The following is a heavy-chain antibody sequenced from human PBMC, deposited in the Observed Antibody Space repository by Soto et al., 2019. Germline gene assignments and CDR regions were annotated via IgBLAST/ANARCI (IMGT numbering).Heavy chain of an antibody. CDR2: ITSDGYNT. CDR3: ASLLWAAVTTDF. V-gene: IGHV3-74*01. Sequence: EVQLVESGGGLVQPGGSLRLSCAASGLTFSSYWMHWVRQAPGKGLLWVARITSDGYNTAYADSVKGRFTISRDNARNTLYLQMHSLRAEDTAVYYCASLLWAAVTTDFWGQGTLVTVSS. D-gene: IGHD2-21*01. CDR1: GLTFSSYW. J-gene: IGHJ4*02.